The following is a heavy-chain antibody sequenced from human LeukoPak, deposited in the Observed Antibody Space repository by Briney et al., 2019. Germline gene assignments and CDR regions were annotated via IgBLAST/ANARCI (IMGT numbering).Heavy chain of an antibody. Sequence: PGGSLRLSCAASGFTFSSYAMHWVRQAPGKGLEWVAVISYDGSNKYYADSVKGRFTISRDNSKNTLYLQMNSLRAEDTAVYYCARGTLPTYYYYGMDVWGQGTTVTVSS. CDR3: ARGTLPTYYYYGMDV. CDR2: ISYDGSNK. D-gene: IGHD1-14*01. V-gene: IGHV3-30-3*01. CDR1: GFTFSSYA. J-gene: IGHJ6*02.